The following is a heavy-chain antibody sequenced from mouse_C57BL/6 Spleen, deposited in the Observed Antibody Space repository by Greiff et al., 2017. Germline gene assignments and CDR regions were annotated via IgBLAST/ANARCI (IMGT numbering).Heavy chain of an antibody. CDR1: GYTFTSYW. Sequence: QVQLQQSGAELVKPGASVKMSCKASGYTFTSYWITWVKQRPGQGLEWIGDIYPGSGSTIYNEKFKSKATLTVDTSSSTAYMQLSSLTSEDTAVYYCASPTTSGAMDYWGQGTSVTVSS. V-gene: IGHV1-55*01. D-gene: IGHD2-1*01. J-gene: IGHJ4*01. CDR2: IYPGSGST. CDR3: ASPTTSGAMDY.